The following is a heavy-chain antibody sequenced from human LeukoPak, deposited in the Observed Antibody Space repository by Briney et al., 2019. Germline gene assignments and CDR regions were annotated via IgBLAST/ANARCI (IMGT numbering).Heavy chain of an antibody. CDR1: RGSISSSSYY. D-gene: IGHD6-13*01. V-gene: IGHV4-39*01. Sequence: SETLPLTCTDPRGSISSSSYYWGWIRQSPGKGLEWIGTMSNSGSTYYNPSLKSRVTISGDTAKNQFSLKLSSVTAADTAVYYCARRSQAAAGRGIDYWGQGTLVTVSS. J-gene: IGHJ4*02. CDR3: ARRSQAAAGRGIDY. CDR2: MSNSGST.